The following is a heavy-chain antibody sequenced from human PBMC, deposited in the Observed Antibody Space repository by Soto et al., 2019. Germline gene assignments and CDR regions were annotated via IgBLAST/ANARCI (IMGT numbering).Heavy chain of an antibody. CDR1: GGSLTSYP. Sequence: QMEQSGAEVRKPGSSVKVSCKPSGGSLTSYPMAWVRQAPGQGFEWMGGIIPILGTTEYAQKFQGRVTITADESTNRATLELTGLTSEDTAVYYCARGWGLVSWGQGTLVTVSS. V-gene: IGHV1-69*01. CDR3: ARGWGLVS. CDR2: IIPILGTT. D-gene: IGHD3-16*01. J-gene: IGHJ4*02.